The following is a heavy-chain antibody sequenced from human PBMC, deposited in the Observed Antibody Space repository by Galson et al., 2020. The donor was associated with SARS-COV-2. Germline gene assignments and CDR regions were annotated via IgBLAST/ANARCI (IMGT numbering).Heavy chain of an antibody. CDR3: VRDGGFRQLEDP. CDR1: GFTFGSYG. V-gene: IGHV3-33*01. J-gene: IGHJ5*02. CDR2: IWHDGTKQ. D-gene: IGHD1-1*01. Sequence: GGSLRLSCATSGFTFGSYGMHWVRQVPGKGLEWLAKIWHDGTKQHYAESVKGRLTISRDDSRSTLYLDIISLRAEATAIYYCVRDGGFRQLEDPWGQGTLVTVSA.